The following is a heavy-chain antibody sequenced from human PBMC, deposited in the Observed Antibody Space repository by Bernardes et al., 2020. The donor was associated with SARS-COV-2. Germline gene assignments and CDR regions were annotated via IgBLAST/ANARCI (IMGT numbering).Heavy chain of an antibody. CDR1: GFTFSNYA. D-gene: IGHD3-22*01. V-gene: IGHV3-23*01. CDR2: ISGSGGTT. CDR3: AKWMGYYYDTTTYSGYAFDL. Sequence: GGYLRLSCAASGFTFSNYAMSWVRKAPGKGLEWVSGISGSGGTTYYAGSVKGQFTIFRDNSKNTLYLELNSLRAEDAAVYYCAKWMGYYYDTTTYSGYAFDLWGQGTMVTVSS. J-gene: IGHJ3*01.